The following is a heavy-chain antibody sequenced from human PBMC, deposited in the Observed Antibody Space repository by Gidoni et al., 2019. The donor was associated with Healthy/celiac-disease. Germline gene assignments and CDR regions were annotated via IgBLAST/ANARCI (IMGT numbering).Heavy chain of an antibody. Sequence: QVRLVESGGRVVQPGRSLSLSCSASGFTFHIYGMHWVRQAPGKGLEWVAVIGYDGSNKYYADSVKGRFTISRDNSKNTLYLQMNSLRAEDTAVYYCARGVVVPAAIDGMDVWGQGTTVTVSS. CDR2: IGYDGSNK. CDR1: GFTFHIYG. CDR3: ARGVVVPAAIDGMDV. J-gene: IGHJ6*02. V-gene: IGHV3-33*01. D-gene: IGHD2-2*01.